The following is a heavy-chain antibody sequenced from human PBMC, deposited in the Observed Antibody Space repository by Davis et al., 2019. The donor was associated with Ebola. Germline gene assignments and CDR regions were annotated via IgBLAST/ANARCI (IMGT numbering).Heavy chain of an antibody. D-gene: IGHD2-8*01. CDR1: GGSISSSGYY. V-gene: IGHV4-39*07. Sequence: PSETLSLTCTVSGGSISSSGYYWSWIRQPPGKGLEWIGEINHSGSTNYNPSLKSRVTISVDTSKNQFSLKLSSVTAADTAVYYCARDVPRMEYYGMDVWGQGTTVTVSS. J-gene: IGHJ6*02. CDR2: INHSGST. CDR3: ARDVPRMEYYGMDV.